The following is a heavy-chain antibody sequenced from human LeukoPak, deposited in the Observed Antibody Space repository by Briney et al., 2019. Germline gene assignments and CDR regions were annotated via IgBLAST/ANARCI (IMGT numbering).Heavy chain of an antibody. V-gene: IGHV3-33*01. CDR3: AREVYLALLD. CDR1: GFTFRGYG. CDR2: VWYDGTDK. D-gene: IGHD1-20*01. J-gene: IGHJ4*02. Sequence: GGSLRLSCAASGFTFRGYGMHWVRQAPGKGLEWVAVVWYDGTDKYYADSVKGRFTISRDISKNTLYLQLDSLRADVTAVYFCAREVYLALLDWGQGTLVTVSS.